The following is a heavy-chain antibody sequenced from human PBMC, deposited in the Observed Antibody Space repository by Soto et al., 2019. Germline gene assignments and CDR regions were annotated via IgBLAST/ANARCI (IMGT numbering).Heavy chain of an antibody. D-gene: IGHD6-19*01. J-gene: IGHJ4*02. Sequence: QAQLVQSGAEVKKPGASVKVSCKASGYTLSSFGIHWVRQAPGQRLEWTGWINAGNGNTKYSQKLQGRVTFSRDTSANTAYMELTSLTSEDTAVYYCVRTRQQWLVGDSWGQGSLVTVSS. CDR1: GYTLSSFG. CDR2: INAGNGNT. V-gene: IGHV1-3*01. CDR3: VRTRQQWLVGDS.